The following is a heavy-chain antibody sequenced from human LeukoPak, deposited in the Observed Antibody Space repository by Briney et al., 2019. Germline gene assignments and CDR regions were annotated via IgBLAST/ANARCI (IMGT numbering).Heavy chain of an antibody. Sequence: GGSLRLSCAASGFTFSWMHWVRQAPGKGLVWVSRINSDGSSTSYADSVKGRFTISRDNARNTLFLQMNSLRAEDTAVYYCARARDGHNYSRQFDYWGQGTLVTVSS. CDR2: INSDGSST. D-gene: IGHD5-24*01. CDR3: ARARDGHNYSRQFDY. V-gene: IGHV3-74*01. CDR1: GFTFSW. J-gene: IGHJ4*02.